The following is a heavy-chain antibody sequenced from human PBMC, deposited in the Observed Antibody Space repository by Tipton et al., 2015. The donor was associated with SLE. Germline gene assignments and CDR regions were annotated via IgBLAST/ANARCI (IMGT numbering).Heavy chain of an antibody. CDR3: AREGYDFWSGFNGGYYYMDV. Sequence: LRLSCTVSGGSISSYYWSWIRQPPGKGLEWIGYIYYSGSTNYNPSLKSRVTISVDTSKNQFSLKLSSVTAADTAVYYCAREGYDFWSGFNGGYYYMDVCGKGTTVTVSS. V-gene: IGHV4-59*01. CDR1: GGSISSYY. J-gene: IGHJ6*03. D-gene: IGHD3-3*01. CDR2: IYYSGST.